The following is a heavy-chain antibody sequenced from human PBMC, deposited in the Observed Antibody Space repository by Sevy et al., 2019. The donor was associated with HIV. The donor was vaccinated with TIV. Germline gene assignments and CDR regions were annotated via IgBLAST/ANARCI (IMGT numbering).Heavy chain of an antibody. Sequence: SETLSLTCTVSGYSISSGYYWGWIRQPPGKGLEWIGSIYHSGSTYYNPSLKSRVTISVDTSKNQFSLKLSLVTAADEAVYYCARERIRLWPPINWFDPWGQGTLVTVSS. CDR2: IYHSGST. CDR3: ARERIRLWPPINWFDP. J-gene: IGHJ5*02. V-gene: IGHV4-38-2*02. D-gene: IGHD5-18*01. CDR1: GYSISSGYY.